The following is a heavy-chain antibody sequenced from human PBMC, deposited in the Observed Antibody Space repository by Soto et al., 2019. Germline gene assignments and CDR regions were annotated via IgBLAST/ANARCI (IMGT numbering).Heavy chain of an antibody. Sequence: PGRSLRLSCAASGFTFSSNAMSWVRQAPGKGLEWVSAISGSGGSTYYADSVKGRFTISRDNSKNTLYLQMNSLRAEDTAVYYCAKDHCISSSCPNDYYYYGIHVWCQGTTVTLSS. V-gene: IGHV3-23*01. CDR3: AKDHCISSSCPNDYYYYGIHV. J-gene: IGHJ6*02. CDR2: ISGSGGST. D-gene: IGHD2-2*01. CDR1: GFTFSSNA.